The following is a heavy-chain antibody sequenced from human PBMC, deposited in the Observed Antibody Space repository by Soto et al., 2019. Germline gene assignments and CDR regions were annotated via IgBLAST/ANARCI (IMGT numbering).Heavy chain of an antibody. V-gene: IGHV1-2*04. CDR2: INPNSGGT. Sequence: ASVKVSCKASGYTFTGYYMHWVRQAPGQGLEWMGWINPNSGGTNYAQKFQGWVTMTRDTSISTAYMELRSLRSDDTAVYYCARDPLCSSTSCYADYWGQGTLVTVSS. D-gene: IGHD2-2*01. CDR1: GYTFTGYY. CDR3: ARDPLCSSTSCYADY. J-gene: IGHJ4*02.